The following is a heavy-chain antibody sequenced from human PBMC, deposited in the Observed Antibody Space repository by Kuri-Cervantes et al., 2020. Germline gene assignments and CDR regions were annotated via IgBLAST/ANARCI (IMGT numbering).Heavy chain of an antibody. D-gene: IGHD1-7*01. CDR1: GFTFDDYA. J-gene: IGHJ3*02. CDR2: ISWNSGSI. Sequence: GGSLRLSCAAPGFTFDDYAMHWVRQAPGKGLEWVSGISWNSGSIGYADSVKGRFTISRDNAKNSLYLQMNSLRAEDTALYYCAKANWNYEGRVAFDIWGQGTMVTVSS. CDR3: AKANWNYEGRVAFDI. V-gene: IGHV3-9*01.